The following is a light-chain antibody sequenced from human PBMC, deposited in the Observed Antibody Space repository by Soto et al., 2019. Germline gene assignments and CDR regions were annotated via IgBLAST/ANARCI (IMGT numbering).Light chain of an antibody. J-gene: IGLJ1*01. CDR1: SSDVGSYNL. CDR3: CSYAGSSAPYV. CDR2: EGS. V-gene: IGLV2-23*01. Sequence: QSVLTQPASVSGSPGQSITISCTGTSSDVGSYNLVSWYQQHPGKAPKLIIYEGSKRPSGVSNRFSGSKPGNTASLTISGLXAEDEADYFCCSYAGSSAPYVFGTGTKVTVL.